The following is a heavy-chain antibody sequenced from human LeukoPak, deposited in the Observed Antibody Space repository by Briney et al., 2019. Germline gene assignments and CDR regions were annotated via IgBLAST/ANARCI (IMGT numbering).Heavy chain of an antibody. J-gene: IGHJ4*02. CDR1: GGSINNYY. D-gene: IGHD4-17*01. CDR3: ARVGDYALKD. CDR2: IYYSGST. Sequence: SETLSLTCTVSGGSINNYYWSWIRQSPGKGLEWIGYIYYSGSTNYNPSLKSRVTMSVDTSKNQFSLKVTSVTAADTAMYYCARVGDYALKDWGQGTLVTVSS. V-gene: IGHV4-59*12.